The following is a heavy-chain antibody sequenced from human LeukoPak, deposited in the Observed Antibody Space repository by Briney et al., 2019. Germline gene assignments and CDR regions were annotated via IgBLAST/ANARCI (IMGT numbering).Heavy chain of an antibody. CDR1: GYTFTSYY. CDR2: INPSGGST. Sequence: GASVKVSCKASGYTFTSYYMHWVRHAPGQGLEWMGIINPSGGSTSYAQKFQGRVTMTRDTSTSTVYMELSSLRSEDTAVYYCARAPYYDILTGYYTSFDYWGQGTLVTVSS. V-gene: IGHV1-46*01. CDR3: ARAPYYDILTGYYTSFDY. J-gene: IGHJ4*02. D-gene: IGHD3-9*01.